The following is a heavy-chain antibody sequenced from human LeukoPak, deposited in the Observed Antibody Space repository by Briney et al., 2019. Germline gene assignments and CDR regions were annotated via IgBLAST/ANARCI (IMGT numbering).Heavy chain of an antibody. D-gene: IGHD3-22*01. V-gene: IGHV3-23*01. CDR3: AKGDYYDSSGYYGFDY. CDR2: ISGSGGST. Sequence: PGGSLRLSCAASGFTFSIYAMSWVRQAPGKGLEWVSAISGSGGSTYYADSVKGRFTISRDNSKNTLYLQMNSLRAEDTAVYYCAKGDYYDSSGYYGFDYWGQGTLVPVSS. J-gene: IGHJ4*02. CDR1: GFTFSIYA.